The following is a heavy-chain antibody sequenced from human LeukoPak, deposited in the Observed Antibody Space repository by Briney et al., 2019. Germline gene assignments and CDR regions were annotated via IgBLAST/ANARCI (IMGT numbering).Heavy chain of an antibody. Sequence: GGSLRLSCAASGFTFSSYAMHWVRQAPGKGLEWVAVISYDGSNKYYADSVKGRFTISRDNSKNTLYLQMNSLRAEDTAVYYSARAYRGYPAFDIWGQGTMVTVSS. CDR3: ARAYRGYPAFDI. CDR1: GFTFSSYA. D-gene: IGHD3-16*02. CDR2: ISYDGSNK. J-gene: IGHJ3*02. V-gene: IGHV3-30-3*01.